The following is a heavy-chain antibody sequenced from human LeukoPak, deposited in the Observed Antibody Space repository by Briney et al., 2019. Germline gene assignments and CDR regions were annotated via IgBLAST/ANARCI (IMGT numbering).Heavy chain of an antibody. CDR1: GYTLTELS. Sequence: ASVKVSCKVSGYTLTELSMHWVRQAPGKGLEWMGGFDPEDGETIYAQKFQGRVTMTRDTSTSTVYMELSSLRSEDTAVYYCARVVTAAGTEIFDYWGQGTLVTVSS. V-gene: IGHV1-24*01. CDR3: ARVVTAAGTEIFDY. J-gene: IGHJ4*02. CDR2: FDPEDGET. D-gene: IGHD6-13*01.